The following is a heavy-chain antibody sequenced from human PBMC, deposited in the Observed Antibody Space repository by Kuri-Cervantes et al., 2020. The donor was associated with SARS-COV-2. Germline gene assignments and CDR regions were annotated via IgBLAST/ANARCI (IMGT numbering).Heavy chain of an antibody. CDR3: ARGVTMVRGVSLQQQSLGIEGY. V-gene: IGHV1-2*02. J-gene: IGHJ4*02. CDR1: GYTFTGYY. Sequence: ASVKVSCKASGYTFTGYYMHWVRQAPGQGLEWMGWINPSSGGTNYAQKFQGRVIMTRDTSISTAYMELSRLRSDDTAVYYCARGVTMVRGVSLQQQSLGIEGYWGQGTLVTVSS. CDR2: INPSSGGT. D-gene: IGHD3-10*01.